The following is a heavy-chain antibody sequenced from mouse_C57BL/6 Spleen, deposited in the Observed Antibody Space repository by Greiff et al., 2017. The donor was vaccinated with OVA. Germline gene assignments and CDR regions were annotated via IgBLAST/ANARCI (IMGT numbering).Heavy chain of an antibody. CDR2: IDPSDSYT. J-gene: IGHJ2*01. CDR3: ARWGFITTVVADY. D-gene: IGHD1-1*01. Sequence: VQLQQSGAELVKPGASVKLSCKASGYTFTSYWMQWVKQRPGQGLEWIGEIDPSDSYTNYNQKFKGKATLTVDTSSSTAYMQLSSLTSEDSAVYYCARWGFITTVVADYWGQGTTLTVSS. CDR1: GYTFTSYW. V-gene: IGHV1-50*01.